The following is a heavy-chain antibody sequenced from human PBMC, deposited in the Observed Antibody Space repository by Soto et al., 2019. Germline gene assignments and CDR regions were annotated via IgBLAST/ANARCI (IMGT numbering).Heavy chain of an antibody. CDR1: GFTFSTFA. D-gene: IGHD1-1*01. V-gene: IGHV3-23*01. J-gene: IGHJ6*03. CDR2: ISASGTHT. CDR3: AKGLRPWNHMDA. Sequence: EVQLLESGGGFVQPGGSLSLSCAASGFTFSTFAMTWVRQAPGKGLEWVSSISASGTHTYHADSGRGRFTISRDDSINTLYLQLNSLRGGDTAVYYCAKGLRPWNHMDAWGRGTTVTVSS.